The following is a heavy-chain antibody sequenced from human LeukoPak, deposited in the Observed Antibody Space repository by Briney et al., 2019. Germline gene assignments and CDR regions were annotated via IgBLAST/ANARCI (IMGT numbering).Heavy chain of an antibody. D-gene: IGHD4-23*01. CDR1: GFTFSNFW. V-gene: IGHV3-7*01. J-gene: IGHJ4*02. CDR2: IKLDGSEQ. CDR3: ARSLDYGGHCFFDY. Sequence: PGGSLRLSCAPSGFTFSNFWMTWPRHARGGGVEGGANIKLDGSEQYYVDSVKGRFTISRDNAKNSVFLQMNSLRAEDTAVYYCARSLDYGGHCFFDYWGQGTLVTVSS.